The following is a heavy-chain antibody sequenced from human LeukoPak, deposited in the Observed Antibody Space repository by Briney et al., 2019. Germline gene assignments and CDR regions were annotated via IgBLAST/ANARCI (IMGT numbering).Heavy chain of an antibody. Sequence: SQTLSLTCTVSGGSISSGSYYWSWIRQPAGKGLEWIGRIYTSGSTNYNPSLKSRVTISVDTFKNQFSLKLSSVTAADTAVYYCARGRKTAVFSFVDYWGQGTLVTVSS. V-gene: IGHV4-61*02. CDR2: IYTSGST. CDR1: GGSISSGSYY. J-gene: IGHJ4*02. D-gene: IGHD3-10*01. CDR3: ARGRKTAVFSFVDY.